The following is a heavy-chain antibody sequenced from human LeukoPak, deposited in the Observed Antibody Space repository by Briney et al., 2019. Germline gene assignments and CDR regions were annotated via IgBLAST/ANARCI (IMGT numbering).Heavy chain of an antibody. CDR3: ARVRFDCSGGSCYPVAFDI. D-gene: IGHD2-15*01. V-gene: IGHV1-18*04. CDR1: GYTFTSYG. J-gene: IGHJ3*02. Sequence: ASVKVSCKASGYTFTSYGISWVQQAPGQGLEWMGWISAYNGNTNYAQKLQGRVTMTTDTSTSTAYMELRSLRSDDTAVYYCARVRFDCSGGSCYPVAFDIWGQGTMVTVSS. CDR2: ISAYNGNT.